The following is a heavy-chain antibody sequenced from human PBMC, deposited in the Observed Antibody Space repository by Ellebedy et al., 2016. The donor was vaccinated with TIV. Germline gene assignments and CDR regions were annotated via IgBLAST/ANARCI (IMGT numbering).Heavy chain of an antibody. V-gene: IGHV3-74*01. D-gene: IGHD1-1*01. CDR1: GLIFSTYW. CDR3: ARDIPQRPNPARFDP. Sequence: PGGSLRLSCAASGLIFSTYWMAWVRQAPGKGLVWVSRISSDGSYTSYADSVKGRFTISRDNAKNTLYLQMNSLRAEDTAVYYCARDIPQRPNPARFDPWGQGTLVTVSS. CDR2: ISSDGSYT. J-gene: IGHJ5*02.